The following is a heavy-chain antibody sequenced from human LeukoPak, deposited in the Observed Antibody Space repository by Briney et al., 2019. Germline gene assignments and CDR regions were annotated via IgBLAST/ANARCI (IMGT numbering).Heavy chain of an antibody. J-gene: IGHJ5*02. V-gene: IGHV4-59*01. Sequence: PSETLSLTCTVSGGSISSYYWSWIRQPPGKGLEWIGYISYTGGTNYNPSLKSRVTISVDTSKNQFSLKLSSVTAADTAVYYCARVPTEYWFDPWGQGTLVTVSS. CDR1: GGSISSYY. CDR3: ARVPTEYWFDP. D-gene: IGHD4-11*01. CDR2: ISYTGGT.